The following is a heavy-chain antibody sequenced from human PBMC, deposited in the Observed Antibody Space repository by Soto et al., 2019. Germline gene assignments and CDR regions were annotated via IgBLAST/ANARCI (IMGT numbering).Heavy chain of an antibody. D-gene: IGHD3-10*01. J-gene: IGHJ4*02. CDR1: GFTFSDYY. CDR2: IRSSSFYT. CDR3: ARVQRGSGSWYFDY. V-gene: IGHV3-11*05. Sequence: GGSLRLSCAASGFTFSDYYMSWIRQAPGKGLEWVSYIRSSSFYTNYADSVKGRFTISRDNAKNSLYLQMNSLRAEDTAVYYCARVQRGSGSWYFDYWGQGTLVTVSS.